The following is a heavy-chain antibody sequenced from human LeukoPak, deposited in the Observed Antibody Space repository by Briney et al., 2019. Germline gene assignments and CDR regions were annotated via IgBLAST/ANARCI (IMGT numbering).Heavy chain of an antibody. CDR2: IYYSGST. V-gene: IGHV4-59*08. D-gene: IGHD1-1*01. J-gene: IGHJ4*02. Sequence: PSETLSLTCTVSGGSISSYYWSWIRQPPGKGLEWIGYIYYSGSTNYNPSLKSRVTISVDTSKNQFSLKLSSVTAADTAVYYCARHSTASGYLNYSDYWGQGTLVTVSS. CDR1: GGSISSYY. CDR3: ARHSTASGYLNYSDY.